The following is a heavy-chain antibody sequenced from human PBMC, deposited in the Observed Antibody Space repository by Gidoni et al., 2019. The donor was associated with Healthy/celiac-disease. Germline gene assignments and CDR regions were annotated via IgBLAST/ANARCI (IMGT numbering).Heavy chain of an antibody. V-gene: IGHV3-30*18. CDR2: ISYDGRNK. J-gene: IGHJ6*02. CDR1: GFTFSSYG. CDR3: AKDFRYCSGGSCYSDYYYYGMDV. D-gene: IGHD2-15*01. Sequence: QVQLVESGGGVVQPGRSLRLSCAASGFTFSSYGMHWVRQAPGKGLGWVAVISYDGRNKYYADSVKGRFTISRDNSKNTLYLQMNSLRAEDTAVYYCAKDFRYCSGGSCYSDYYYYGMDVWGQGTTVTVSS.